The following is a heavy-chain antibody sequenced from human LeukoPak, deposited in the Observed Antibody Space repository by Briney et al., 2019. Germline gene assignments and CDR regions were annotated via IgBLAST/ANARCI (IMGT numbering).Heavy chain of an antibody. CDR3: ARDAVDTANAV. V-gene: IGHV3-74*01. J-gene: IGHJ6*02. CDR1: GSTFTTYW. CDR2: INSDGSIT. Sequence: GGCLRLSCAASGSTFTTYWLHWVREAPGKGLVWVSHINSDGSITSYADSVKGRFTISRDNAKNTLYLQMNSLRAEDTAVYYCARDAVDTANAVWGQGTTVTVSS. D-gene: IGHD5-18*01.